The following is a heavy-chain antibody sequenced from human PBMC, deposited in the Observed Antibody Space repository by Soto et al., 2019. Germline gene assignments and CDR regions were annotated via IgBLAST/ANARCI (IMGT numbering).Heavy chain of an antibody. V-gene: IGHV1-69*02. CDR3: VSGYGDFDY. CDR2: IIPILGIA. CDR1: GGTFSSYT. Sequence: SVKVSCKASGGTFSSYTISWVRQAPGQGLEWMGRIIPILGIANYAQKFQGRVTMTTDTSTSTAYMELRSLRSDDTAVYYCVSGYGDFDYWGQGTLVTVSS. D-gene: IGHD4-17*01. J-gene: IGHJ4*02.